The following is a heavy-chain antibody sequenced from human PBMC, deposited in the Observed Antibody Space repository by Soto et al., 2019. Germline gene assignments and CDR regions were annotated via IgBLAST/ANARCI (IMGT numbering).Heavy chain of an antibody. D-gene: IGHD3-22*01. CDR1: GYTFTSYG. Sequence: ASVKVSCKASGYTFTSYGISWVRQAPGQGLEWMGWISAYNGNTNYAQKLQGRVTMTTDTSTSTAYMELRSLRSDDTAVYYCARDLTAYYYDSSGYLTDYWGQGTLVTVSS. J-gene: IGHJ4*02. CDR3: ARDLTAYYYDSSGYLTDY. V-gene: IGHV1-18*01. CDR2: ISAYNGNT.